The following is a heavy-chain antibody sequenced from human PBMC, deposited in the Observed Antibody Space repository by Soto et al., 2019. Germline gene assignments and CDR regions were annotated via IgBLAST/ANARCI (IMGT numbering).Heavy chain of an antibody. V-gene: IGHV1-18*01. J-gene: IGHJ6*02. D-gene: IGHD3-22*01. CDR2: ISPYNGNT. CDR1: GYTFTSYG. CDR3: ARDSSGHRSSMDV. Sequence: QVQLVQSGVEVKKPGASVKVSCKASGYTFTSYGISWVRQAPGQGLEWMGWISPYNGNTNYAQKFQGRVTMTTDTSTSTRTMELRRLRSDDTAVYYCARDSSGHRSSMDVWGQGRTVTVSS.